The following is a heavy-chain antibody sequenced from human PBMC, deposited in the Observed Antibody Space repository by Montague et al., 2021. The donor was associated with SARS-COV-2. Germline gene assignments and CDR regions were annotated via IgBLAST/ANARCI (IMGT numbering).Heavy chain of an antibody. CDR3: TSGREGNYNVMDV. J-gene: IGHJ6*02. CDR1: GDSVSSNSAT. Sequence: CAISGDSVSSNSATWNWVRQSPSRGLEWLGRTYCRSKWYNDYAVSVRGRVTINPDTSKNQFSLQLNSVTHEDTARYYCTSGREGNYNVMDVWGQGTTVTVSS. V-gene: IGHV6-1*01. D-gene: IGHD1-1*01. CDR2: TYCRSKWYN.